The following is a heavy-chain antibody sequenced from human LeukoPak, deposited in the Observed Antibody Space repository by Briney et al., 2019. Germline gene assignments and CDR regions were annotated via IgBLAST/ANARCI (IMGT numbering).Heavy chain of an antibody. CDR1: GFTFSSYE. D-gene: IGHD3-22*01. Sequence: GGSLRLSCAASGFTFSSYEMNWVRQAPGKGLEWVSYITTSGSTTYHADSVKGRFTISRGNAKNSLFLQMNSLRAEDTAVYYCAREAYDSSLYWGQGTLVTVSS. J-gene: IGHJ4*02. V-gene: IGHV3-48*03. CDR3: AREAYDSSLY. CDR2: ITTSGSTT.